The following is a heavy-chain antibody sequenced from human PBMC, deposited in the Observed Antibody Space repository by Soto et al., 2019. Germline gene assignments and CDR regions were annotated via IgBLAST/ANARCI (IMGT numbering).Heavy chain of an antibody. J-gene: IGHJ4*02. CDR1: GGTFSSYA. CDR3: ARDFEGAYYDSSYQYYFDY. V-gene: IGHV1-69*01. D-gene: IGHD3-22*01. Sequence: QVQLVQSGAEVKKPGSSVKVSCKASGGTFSSYAISWVRQAPGQGLEWMGGIIPIFGTANYAQKFQGRVTITADESTSTAYIELSSLRSEDTAVYYCARDFEGAYYDSSYQYYFDYWGQGTLVTVSS. CDR2: IIPIFGTA.